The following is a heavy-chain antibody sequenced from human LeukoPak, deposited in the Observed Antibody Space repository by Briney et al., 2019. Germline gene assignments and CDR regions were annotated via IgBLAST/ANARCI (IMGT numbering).Heavy chain of an antibody. V-gene: IGHV3-53*04. CDR1: GFTFSNAW. CDR3: ARVTLYYYYGMDV. CDR2: IYSGGST. D-gene: IGHD4-23*01. Sequence: GGSLRLSCAASGFTFSNAWMSWVRQAPGKGLEWVSVIYSGGSTYYADSVKGRFTISRHNSKNTLYLQMNSLRAEDTAVYYCARVTLYYYYGMDVWGQGTTVTVSS. J-gene: IGHJ6*02.